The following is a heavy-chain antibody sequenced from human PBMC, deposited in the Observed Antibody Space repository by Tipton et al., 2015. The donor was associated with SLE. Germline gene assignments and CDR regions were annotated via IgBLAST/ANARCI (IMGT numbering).Heavy chain of an antibody. CDR2: ISYDGSNK. V-gene: IGHV3-30*14. J-gene: IGHJ3*02. CDR3: ARDRWELLMGAFDI. CDR1: GFTFSSYV. D-gene: IGHD1-26*01. Sequence: SLRLSCSASGFTFSSYVMHWVRQAPGKGLEWVAVISYDGSNKYYADSVKGRFTISRDNSKNTLYLQMNSLRAEDTAVYYCARDRWELLMGAFDIWGQGTMVTVPS.